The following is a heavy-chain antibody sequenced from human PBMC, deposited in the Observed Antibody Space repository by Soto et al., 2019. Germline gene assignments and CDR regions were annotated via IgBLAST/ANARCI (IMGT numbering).Heavy chain of an antibody. J-gene: IGHJ4*02. CDR1: GFTFDDYA. Sequence: PGGSLRLSCAASGFTFDDYAMHWVRQAPGKGLEWVSGISWNSGSIGYADSVKGRFTISRDNAKNSLYLQMNSLRAEDTALYYCAKGEANWNYVPCIFDYWGQGTLVTVSS. CDR2: ISWNSGSI. V-gene: IGHV3-9*01. CDR3: AKGEANWNYVPCIFDY. D-gene: IGHD1-7*01.